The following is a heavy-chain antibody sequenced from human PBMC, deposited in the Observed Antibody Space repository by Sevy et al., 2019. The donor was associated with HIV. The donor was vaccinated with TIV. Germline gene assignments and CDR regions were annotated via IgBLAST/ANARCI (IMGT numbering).Heavy chain of an antibody. CDR3: TGDGGGDYFDY. V-gene: IGHV3-30*04. CDR1: GFTFRRYA. D-gene: IGHD2-15*01. J-gene: IGHJ4*02. Sequence: GGSLRLSCAASGFTFRRYAMHWVRQAPGQGLGSVAVISYDGGKTYHGDSVKGRLTISRDNSENTLYLQMNSLRAEDTAVYYCTGDGGGDYFDYWGLGTLVTVSS. CDR2: ISYDGGKT.